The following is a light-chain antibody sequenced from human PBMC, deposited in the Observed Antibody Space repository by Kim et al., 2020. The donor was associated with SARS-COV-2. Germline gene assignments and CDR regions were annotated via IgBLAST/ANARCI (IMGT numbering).Light chain of an antibody. Sequence: PGERATLFCRASQSVPSKHFGWYQQKPGQAPRLLIYGASNRATGIPDRFSGSGSGTDFTLTISRLEPEDFAVYSCHQYDSSPRTFGQGTKVDIK. CDR2: GAS. CDR1: QSVPSKH. J-gene: IGKJ1*01. V-gene: IGKV3-20*01. CDR3: HQYDSSPRT.